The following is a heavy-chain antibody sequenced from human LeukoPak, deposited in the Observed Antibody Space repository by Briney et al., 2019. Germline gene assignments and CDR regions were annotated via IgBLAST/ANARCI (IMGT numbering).Heavy chain of an antibody. J-gene: IGHJ5*02. CDR2: INHSGST. D-gene: IGHD2-2*01. CDR3: ARGHVVYCSSTSCRRMHNWFDP. CDR1: GGSFSGYY. V-gene: IGHV4-34*01. Sequence: PSETLSLTCAVYGGSFSGYYWSWIRQPPGKGLEWIGEINHSGSTNYNPSLKSRVTISVDTSKNQFSLKLSSVTAADTAVYYCARGHVVYCSSTSCRRMHNWFDPWGQGTLVTVSS.